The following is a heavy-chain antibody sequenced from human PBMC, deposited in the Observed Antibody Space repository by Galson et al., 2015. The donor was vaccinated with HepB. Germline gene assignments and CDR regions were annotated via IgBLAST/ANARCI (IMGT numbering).Heavy chain of an antibody. Sequence: CAISGDSVSSHSAAWNWIRQSPSRGLEWLGRTYYRSKWYNDYAVSVKSRITINPDTSKNQFSLQLNSVTPEDTAVYYCARGLGGLEHSYYFDYWGQGTLVTVSS. CDR2: TYYRSKWYN. V-gene: IGHV6-1*01. CDR1: GDSVSSHSAA. CDR3: ARGLGGLEHSYYFDY. D-gene: IGHD1/OR15-1a*01. J-gene: IGHJ4*02.